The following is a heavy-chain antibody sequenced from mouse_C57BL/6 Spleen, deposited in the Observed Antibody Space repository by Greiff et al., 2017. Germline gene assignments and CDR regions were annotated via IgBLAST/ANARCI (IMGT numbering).Heavy chain of an antibody. CDR1: GYTFTSYW. D-gene: IGHD2-4*01. J-gene: IGHJ3*01. Sequence: QVQLQQSGAELVKPGASVKLSCKASGYTFTSYWMHWVKQRPGQGLEWIGMIHPNSGSTNYNEKFKSKATLTVDKSSSTAYMQLSSLKSEECEVYDCGRYDYDEAYWGKGTLVTVSA. CDR3: GRYDYDEAY. CDR2: IHPNSGST. V-gene: IGHV1-64*01.